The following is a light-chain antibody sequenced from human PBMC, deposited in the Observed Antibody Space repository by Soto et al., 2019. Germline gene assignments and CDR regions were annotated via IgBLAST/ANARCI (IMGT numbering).Light chain of an antibody. CDR2: TTD. Sequence: QSVLTQPPSASGTPGQRVTISCSGSSSNIGSNTVNWYQQLPGTAPKLLIYTTDQRPSGVPDRFSGSKSGTSASLAISGLQSEDEADYYCATWDDSLNGRLFGGGTKLTVL. V-gene: IGLV1-44*01. J-gene: IGLJ2*01. CDR1: SSNIGSNT. CDR3: ATWDDSLNGRL.